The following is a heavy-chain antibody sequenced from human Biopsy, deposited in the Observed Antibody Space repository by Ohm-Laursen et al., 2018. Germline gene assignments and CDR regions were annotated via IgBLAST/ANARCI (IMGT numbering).Heavy chain of an antibody. CDR1: GYSFTSYY. Sequence: ASVKVSCKASGYSFTSYYMRWVRQAPGQGLGWMGMINPSGSTTSYPQIFQGRVIMTRDTSKSTVYMELSSLRSADTAVYFCARNTGWYGDLYYFDYWGQGTLVTVSS. CDR2: INPSGSTT. CDR3: ARNTGWYGDLYYFDY. V-gene: IGHV1-46*01. J-gene: IGHJ4*02. D-gene: IGHD6-19*01.